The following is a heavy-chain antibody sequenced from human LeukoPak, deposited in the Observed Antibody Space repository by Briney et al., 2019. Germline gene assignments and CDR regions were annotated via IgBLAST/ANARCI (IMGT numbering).Heavy chain of an antibody. V-gene: IGHV4-34*01. Sequence: PSETLSLTCAVYGGSLSGYHWSWIRQPPGKGLEWIGEINHSGSTNYNPSLKSRVTISVDTSMNQFSLKLSSVTAADTAVYYCAIHIVVVPAAKKKNWFDPWGQGTLVTVSS. CDR3: AIHIVVVPAAKKKNWFDP. CDR2: INHSGST. CDR1: GGSLSGYH. D-gene: IGHD2-2*01. J-gene: IGHJ5*02.